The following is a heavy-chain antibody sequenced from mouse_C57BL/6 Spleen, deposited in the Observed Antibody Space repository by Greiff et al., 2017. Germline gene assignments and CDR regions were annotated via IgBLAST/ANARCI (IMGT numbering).Heavy chain of an antibody. CDR1: GFTFSSYA. Sequence: DVKLVESGAGLVKPGGSLKLSCAASGFTFSSYAMSWVRQTPEKRLEWLAYISSGGDYIYYTDTVKGRFTISRDNARNTLYLQMSSLKSEDTAMYYCTSVDSKGFAYWGQGTLVTVSA. CDR3: TSVDSKGFAY. CDR2: ISSGGDYI. V-gene: IGHV5-9-1*02. D-gene: IGHD2-5*01. J-gene: IGHJ3*01.